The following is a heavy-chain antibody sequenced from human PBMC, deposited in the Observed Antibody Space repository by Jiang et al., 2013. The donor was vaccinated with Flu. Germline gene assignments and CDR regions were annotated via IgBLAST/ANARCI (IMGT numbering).Heavy chain of an antibody. Sequence: QLLESGGGVVQPGRSLRLSCAASGFTFSSYGMHWVRQAPGKGLEWVSGISWNSGSIGYADSVKGRFTISRDNAKNSLYLQMNSLRAEDTALYYCAKGRYYDSSVEWFDYWGQGTLVTVSS. CDR3: AKGRYYDSSVEWFDY. V-gene: IGHV3-9*01. CDR1: GFTFSSYG. CDR2: ISWNSGSI. J-gene: IGHJ4*02. D-gene: IGHD3-22*01.